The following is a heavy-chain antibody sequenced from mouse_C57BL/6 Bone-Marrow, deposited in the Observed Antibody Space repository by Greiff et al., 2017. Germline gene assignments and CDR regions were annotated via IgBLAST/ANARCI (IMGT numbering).Heavy chain of an antibody. V-gene: IGHV1-26*01. CDR3: ARPYGSLYWYFDV. J-gene: IGHJ1*03. Sequence: VQLQQSGPELVKPGASVKISCKASGYTFTDYYMNWVKQSHGKSLEWIGDINPNNGGTSYNQKFKGKATLTVDTSSSTAYMELRSLTSEDSAVYYCARPYGSLYWYFDVWGTGTTVTVSS. CDR2: INPNNGGT. CDR1: GYTFTDYY. D-gene: IGHD1-1*01.